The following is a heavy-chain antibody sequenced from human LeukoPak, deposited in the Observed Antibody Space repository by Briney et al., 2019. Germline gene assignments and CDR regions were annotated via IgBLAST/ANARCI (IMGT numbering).Heavy chain of an antibody. Sequence: GRSLRLSCAASGFTFSSYGMHWVRQAPGKGLEWVAVISYDGSNKYYADSVKGRFTISRDNSKNTLYLQMNSLRAEDTAVYYCAKGIAAAYFDYWGQGTLVTVSS. J-gene: IGHJ4*02. CDR3: AKGIAAAYFDY. CDR1: GFTFSSYG. CDR2: ISYDGSNK. V-gene: IGHV3-30*18. D-gene: IGHD6-13*01.